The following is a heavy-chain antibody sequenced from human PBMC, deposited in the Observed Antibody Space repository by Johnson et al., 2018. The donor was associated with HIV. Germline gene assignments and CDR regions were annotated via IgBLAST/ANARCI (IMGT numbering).Heavy chain of an antibody. Sequence: QVQLVESGGGVVQPGRSLRLSCAASRFTFSTYRIHWVRQAPGKGLEWVAVTWYDASYKYFTDSVKGRFTMSRDNSKNTLCLEMNSLRAEDTAVYYCARNSHSSNWYEWEAFDIWGQGTMVTVSS. CDR2: TWYDASYK. V-gene: IGHV3-33*01. CDR1: RFTFSTYR. CDR3: ARNSHSSNWYEWEAFDI. D-gene: IGHD6-13*01. J-gene: IGHJ3*02.